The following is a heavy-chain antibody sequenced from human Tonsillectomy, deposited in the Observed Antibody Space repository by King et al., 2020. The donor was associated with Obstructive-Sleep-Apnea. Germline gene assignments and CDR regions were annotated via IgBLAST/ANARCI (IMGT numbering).Heavy chain of an antibody. V-gene: IGHV3-48*04. Sequence: VQLVESGGGLVQPGGSLRLSCAASGFTFSSYSMNWVRQAPGKGLEWVSYISSSSSTIYYADSVKGRFTISRDNAKNSLYLQMNSLRAEDTAVYYCARDISPPYNYYDSSGYIFDYWGQGTLVTVSS. J-gene: IGHJ4*02. D-gene: IGHD3-22*01. CDR3: ARDISPPYNYYDSSGYIFDY. CDR2: ISSSSSTI. CDR1: GFTFSSYS.